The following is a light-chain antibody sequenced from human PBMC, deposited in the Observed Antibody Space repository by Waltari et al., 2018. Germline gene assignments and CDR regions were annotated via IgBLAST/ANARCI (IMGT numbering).Light chain of an antibody. CDR3: QQYYNYPWT. V-gene: IGKV1-8*01. Sequence: AIRMTPSPSSLSASTVARVTITCRASQAISSYLAWYQQNPGNAPKFLIYATSTLQSGVPSRFSGSGFGTDFTLTINCLQSEDFATYYCQQYYNYPWTFGQGTKVEIK. CDR1: QAISSY. CDR2: ATS. J-gene: IGKJ1*01.